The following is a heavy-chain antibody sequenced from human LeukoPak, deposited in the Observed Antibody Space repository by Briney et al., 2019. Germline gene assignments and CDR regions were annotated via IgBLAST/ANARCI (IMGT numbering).Heavy chain of an antibody. V-gene: IGHV4-38-2*01. CDR1: GSSISSDYF. CDR3: ARGFNSDILTAYSP. Sequence: PSETLSLTCGVSGSSISSDYFWGRIRQPPGKGLEWVGSTYDSGNTYYNPSLKSRVSISVDTSKNQFSLKMSSVTAADTAVYYCARGFNSDILTAYSPWGQGTLVTVSS. CDR2: TYDSGNT. D-gene: IGHD3-9*01. J-gene: IGHJ5*02.